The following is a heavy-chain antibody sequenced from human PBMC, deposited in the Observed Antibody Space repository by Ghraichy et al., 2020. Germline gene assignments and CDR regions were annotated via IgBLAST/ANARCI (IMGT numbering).Heavy chain of an antibody. J-gene: IGHJ3*02. CDR1: GGSISSYY. Sequence: SETLSLTCTVSGGSISSYYCSWIRQPAGKGLEWIGRIYTSGSTNYNPSLKSRVTMSVDTSKNQFSLKLSSVTAADTAVYYCARLGEGDDYGDYGDAFDIWGQGTMVTVSS. CDR3: ARLGEGDDYGDYGDAFDI. V-gene: IGHV4-4*07. CDR2: IYTSGST. D-gene: IGHD4-17*01.